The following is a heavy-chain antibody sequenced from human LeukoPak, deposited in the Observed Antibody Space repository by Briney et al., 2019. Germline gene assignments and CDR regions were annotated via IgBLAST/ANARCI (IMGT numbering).Heavy chain of an antibody. CDR2: IYYSGST. CDR3: AREGIIGHNWFDP. D-gene: IGHD3-10*01. V-gene: IGHV4-31*03. J-gene: IGHJ5*02. Sequence: PSQTLSLTCTVSGGSISSGGYYWSWIRQHPGKGLEWIGYIYYSGSTYFNPSLKSRVTISVDTSKNQFSLKLSSVTAADTAVYYCAREGIIGHNWFDPWGQGTLVTVSS. CDR1: GGSISSGGYY.